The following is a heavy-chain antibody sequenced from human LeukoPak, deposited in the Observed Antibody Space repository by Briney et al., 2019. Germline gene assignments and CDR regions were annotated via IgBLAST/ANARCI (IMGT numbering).Heavy chain of an antibody. CDR2: ISGSGGST. J-gene: IGHJ4*02. D-gene: IGHD6-19*01. CDR1: GFTFSSYW. V-gene: IGHV3-23*01. Sequence: GGSLRLSCEASGFTFSSYWMSWVRQAPGKGLEWVSAISGSGGSTYYADSVKGRFTISRDNSKNTLYLQMNSLRAEDTAVYYCAKDRQWLVDYWGQGTLVTVSS. CDR3: AKDRQWLVDY.